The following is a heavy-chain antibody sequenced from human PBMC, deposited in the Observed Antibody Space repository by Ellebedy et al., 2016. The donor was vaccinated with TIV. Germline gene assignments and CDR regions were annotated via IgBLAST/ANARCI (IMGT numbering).Heavy chain of an antibody. CDR3: ARRASYGDYAVQVNPWFDP. CDR1: GFNFRSYW. Sequence: GEYLKISCAASGFNFRSYWMDWVRQAPGKGLEWVAKIRQEGDEIYYVESVKGRFTISRDNAKNSLFLQMNSRRVEDTAVYYCARRASYGDYAVQVNPWFDPWGQGTLVTVSS. V-gene: IGHV3-7*01. J-gene: IGHJ5*02. CDR2: IRQEGDEI. D-gene: IGHD4-17*01.